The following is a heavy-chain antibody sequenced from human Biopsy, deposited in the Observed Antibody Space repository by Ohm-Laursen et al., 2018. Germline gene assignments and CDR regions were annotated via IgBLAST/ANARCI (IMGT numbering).Heavy chain of an antibody. D-gene: IGHD2/OR15-2a*01. J-gene: IGHJ6*02. CDR2: IWSSGTT. CDR1: GGSISGYY. Sequence: SDTLSLTCIVSGGSISGYYWNWIRQSPGKGLEWIGYIWSSGTTDYNPSLQSRVSMSLELSTDQFSLKVDSVTAADTAVYYCARATNSTGWPYYYFYGMDVWGQGTTVTVSS. V-gene: IGHV4-59*07. CDR3: ARATNSTGWPYYYFYGMDV.